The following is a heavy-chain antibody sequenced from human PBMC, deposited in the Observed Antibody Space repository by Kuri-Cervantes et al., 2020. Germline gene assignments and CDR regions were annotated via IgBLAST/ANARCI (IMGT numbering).Heavy chain of an antibody. V-gene: IGHV1-2*04. CDR1: GGTFSSYA. CDR2: INPNSGGT. Sequence: ASVKVSCKASGGTFSSYAISWVRQAPGQGLEWMGWINPNSGGTNYAQKFQGWVTMTRDTSISTAYMELSRLRSDDTAVYYCARVRYSSSWYDYWGQGTLVTVSS. CDR3: ARVRYSSSWYDY. J-gene: IGHJ4*02. D-gene: IGHD6-13*01.